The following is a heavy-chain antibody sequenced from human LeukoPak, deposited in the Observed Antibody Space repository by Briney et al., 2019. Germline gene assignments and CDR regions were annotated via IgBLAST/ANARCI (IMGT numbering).Heavy chain of an antibody. Sequence: APVKVSCKASGYTFTSYDINWVRQATGQGLEWMGWMNPNSGNTGYAQKFQGRVTMTRNTSISTAYMELSSLRSEDTAVYYCARGNSGLRRTYYMDVWGKGTTVTVSS. D-gene: IGHD6-25*01. CDR1: GYTFTSYD. J-gene: IGHJ6*03. V-gene: IGHV1-8*01. CDR2: MNPNSGNT. CDR3: ARGNSGLRRTYYMDV.